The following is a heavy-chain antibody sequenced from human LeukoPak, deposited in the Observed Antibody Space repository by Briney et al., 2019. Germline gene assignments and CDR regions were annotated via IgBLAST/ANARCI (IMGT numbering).Heavy chain of an antibody. J-gene: IGHJ4*02. D-gene: IGHD2-15*01. CDR3: ASTPNGVAAIYFDY. CDR1: GFTFSSYG. Sequence: PGGSLRLSCAASGFTFSSYGMSWVRQAPGKGLEWVSAISGSGGSTYYADSVKGRFTISRDNAKNTLYLQMNSLRAGDTAVYYCASTPNGVAAIYFDYWGQGTLVTVSS. CDR2: ISGSGGST. V-gene: IGHV3-23*01.